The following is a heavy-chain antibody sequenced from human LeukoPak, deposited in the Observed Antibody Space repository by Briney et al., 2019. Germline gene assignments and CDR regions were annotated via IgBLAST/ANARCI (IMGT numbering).Heavy chain of an antibody. Sequence: PGRSLRLSCAASGFTFVTYAMHWVRQAPGKGLEWVAVMNYDGTDIYYADSVKGRFTISRDNSKNTLYLQMNSLRAEGTAVYYCARDHSPKWGSGERYFDYWGLGTLVTVSS. CDR3: ARDHSPKWGSGERYFDY. CDR2: MNYDGTDI. J-gene: IGHJ4*02. D-gene: IGHD7-27*01. V-gene: IGHV3-33*01. CDR1: GFTFVTYA.